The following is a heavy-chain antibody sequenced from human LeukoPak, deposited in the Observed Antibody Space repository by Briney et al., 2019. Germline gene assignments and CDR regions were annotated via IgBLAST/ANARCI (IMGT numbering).Heavy chain of an antibody. CDR3: ARVRGGGWRGAFDI. J-gene: IGHJ3*02. CDR2: IYHSGRT. V-gene: IGHV4-4*02. Sequence: SETLSLTCAVSGGSISSTSWYSWVRQPPGKGLEWIGEIYHSGRTNYKASLKSRVTISLDKSKNQFSLKLTSVTAADTAVYYCARVRGGGWRGAFDIWGQGTAVIVSS. D-gene: IGHD6-19*01. CDR1: GGSISSTSW.